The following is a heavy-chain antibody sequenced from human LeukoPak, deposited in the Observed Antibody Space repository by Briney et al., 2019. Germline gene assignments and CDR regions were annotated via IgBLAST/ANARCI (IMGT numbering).Heavy chain of an antibody. CDR3: ARDRGCSSTSCYVYNYYGMDV. CDR2: ISYDGSDK. V-gene: IGHV3-30*01. Sequence: GGSLRLSCAASGFTFSNYAMHWVRQAPGKGLEWVAVISYDGSDKYYADSVKGRFTISRDNSKNTLYLSMNSLRAEDTAVYYCARDRGCSSTSCYVYNYYGMDVWGQGTTVTVSS. CDR1: GFTFSNYA. J-gene: IGHJ6*02. D-gene: IGHD2-2*01.